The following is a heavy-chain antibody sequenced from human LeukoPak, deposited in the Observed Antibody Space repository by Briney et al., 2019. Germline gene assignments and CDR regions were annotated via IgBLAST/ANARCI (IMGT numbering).Heavy chain of an antibody. CDR1: GGSISSSSYY. J-gene: IGHJ4*02. CDR2: INHSGST. Sequence: SETLSLTCTVSGGSISSSSYYWGWIRQPPGKGLEWIGEINHSGSTNYNPSLKSRVTISVDTSKNQFSLKLSSVTAADTAVYYCARVGRRDYYDSSGYHDYWGQGTLVTVSS. CDR3: ARVGRRDYYDSSGYHDY. V-gene: IGHV4-39*07. D-gene: IGHD3-22*01.